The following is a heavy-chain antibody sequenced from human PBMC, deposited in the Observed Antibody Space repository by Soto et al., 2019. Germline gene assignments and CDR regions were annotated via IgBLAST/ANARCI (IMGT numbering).Heavy chain of an antibody. CDR1: GFTFSSYG. D-gene: IGHD2-2*01. CDR3: ARVGLPAAIGGWFDP. J-gene: IGHJ5*02. V-gene: IGHV3-33*01. Sequence: PGGSLRLSCAASGFTFSSYGMHWVRQAPGKGLEWVAVIWYDGSNKYYADSVKGRFTISRDNSKNTLYLQMNSLRAEDTAVYYCARVGLPAAIGGWFDPWGQGTLVTVSS. CDR2: IWYDGSNK.